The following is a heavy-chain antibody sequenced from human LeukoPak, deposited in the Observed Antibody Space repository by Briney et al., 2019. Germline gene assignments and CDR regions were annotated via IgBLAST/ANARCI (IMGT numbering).Heavy chain of an antibody. CDR1: GFTFSSYW. CDR3: AKSPYCSGGNCYSGDFDY. V-gene: IGHV3-74*01. D-gene: IGHD2-15*01. CDR2: INSDGSST. J-gene: IGHJ4*02. Sequence: GGSLRLSCAASGFTFSSYWMHWVRQAPGKGLVWVSRINSDGSSTSYADSVKGRFTISRDNAKNTLYLQMNSLRAKDTAVYYCAKSPYCSGGNCYSGDFDYWGQGTLVTVSS.